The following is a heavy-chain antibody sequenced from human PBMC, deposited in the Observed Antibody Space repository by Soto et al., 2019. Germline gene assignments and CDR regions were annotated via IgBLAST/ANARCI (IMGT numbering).Heavy chain of an antibody. CDR3: ARTSSGTREGFDP. J-gene: IGHJ5*02. CDR2: INPNNGNT. V-gene: IGHV1-8*01. D-gene: IGHD1-7*01. CDR1: GYSFTTYD. Sequence: QVQLVQSGAEVKKPGASVRVSCKASGYSFTTYDINWVRQATGQGLEWMGWINPNNGNTGYAQKFQGRVTLTRTTSISIAYMELSSLRSDDTAVYYCARTSSGTREGFDPWGQGTLVTVSS.